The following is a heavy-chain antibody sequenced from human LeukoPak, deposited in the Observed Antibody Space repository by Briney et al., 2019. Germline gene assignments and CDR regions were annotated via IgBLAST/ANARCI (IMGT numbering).Heavy chain of an antibody. CDR1: GGSFSGYY. Sequence: SETLSLTCAVYGGSFSGYYWSWIRQPPGKGLEWIGEINHSGSTNYNPSLKSRVTISVDTSKNQFSLKLSSVTTADTAVYYCAREGDCSGGSCYYDDAFDIWGQGTMVTVSS. D-gene: IGHD2-15*01. J-gene: IGHJ3*02. V-gene: IGHV4-34*01. CDR3: AREGDCSGGSCYYDDAFDI. CDR2: INHSGST.